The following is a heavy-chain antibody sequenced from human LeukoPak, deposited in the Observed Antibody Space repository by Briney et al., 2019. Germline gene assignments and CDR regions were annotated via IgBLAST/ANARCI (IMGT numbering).Heavy chain of an antibody. Sequence: ASVKVSCRASGYTSTSYDINWVRQATGQGLEWMGWMNPNSGNTGYAQKFQGRVTMTRNTSISTAYMELSSLRSEDTAVYYCARGWDSSGWYGFHWFDPWGQGTLVTVSS. CDR1: GYTSTSYD. V-gene: IGHV1-8*01. CDR2: MNPNSGNT. D-gene: IGHD6-19*01. J-gene: IGHJ5*02. CDR3: ARGWDSSGWYGFHWFDP.